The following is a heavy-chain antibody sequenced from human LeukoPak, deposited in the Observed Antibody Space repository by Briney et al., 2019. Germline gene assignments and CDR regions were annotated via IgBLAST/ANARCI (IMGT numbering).Heavy chain of an antibody. V-gene: IGHV4-39*07. Sequence: SETLSLTCTVPGGSISSSSYYWGWIRQPPGKGLEWIGSIYYSGSTYYNPSLKSRVTISVDTSKNQFSLKLSSVTAADTAVYYCARGGGSWPYNWFDPWGQGTLVTVSS. CDR2: IYYSGST. J-gene: IGHJ5*02. CDR1: GGSISSSSYY. D-gene: IGHD6-13*01. CDR3: ARGGGSWPYNWFDP.